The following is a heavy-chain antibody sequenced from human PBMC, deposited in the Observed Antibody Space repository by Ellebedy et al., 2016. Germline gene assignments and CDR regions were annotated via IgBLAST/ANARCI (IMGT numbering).Heavy chain of an antibody. CDR2: IWYDGSKK. D-gene: IGHD3-9*01. CDR1: GFTFTRYG. J-gene: IGHJ5*02. V-gene: IGHV3-33*01. Sequence: GGSLRLXXAASGFTFTRYGMHWVRQAPGKGLEWVAIIWYDGSKKYYADSVKGRFTISRDDSKSMLHLQMNSLRVEDTAVYYCARDVDAGLASWGQGTLVTVSS. CDR3: ARDVDAGLAS.